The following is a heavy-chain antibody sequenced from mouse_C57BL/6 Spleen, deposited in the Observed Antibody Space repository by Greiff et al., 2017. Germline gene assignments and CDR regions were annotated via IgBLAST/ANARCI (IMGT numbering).Heavy chain of an antibody. CDR2: IDPSDSET. Sequence: VQLQQPGAELVRPGSSVKLSCKASGYTFTSYWMHWVKQRPIQGLEWIGNIDPSDSETHYNQKFKDKATLTVDKSSSTAYMQLSSLTSEDSAVYYCASESNLYYYAMDYWGQGTSVTVSS. CDR1: GYTFTSYW. CDR3: ASESNLYYYAMDY. V-gene: IGHV1-52*01. J-gene: IGHJ4*01. D-gene: IGHD2-5*01.